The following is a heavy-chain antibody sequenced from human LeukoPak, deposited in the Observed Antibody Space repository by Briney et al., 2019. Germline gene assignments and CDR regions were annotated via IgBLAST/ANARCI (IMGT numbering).Heavy chain of an antibody. CDR1: GFTFSTYA. D-gene: IGHD3-16*01. Sequence: GGSLRLSCAASGFTFSTYALHWVRQAPGKGLEWVAVISYDGNNIYYVDSVKGRFTISRDNSKNTLYLQMNSLRAEDTAVYFCASVSGASWGDYWGQGTLVTVSS. CDR3: ASVSGASWGDY. CDR2: ISYDGNNI. J-gene: IGHJ4*02. V-gene: IGHV3-30-3*01.